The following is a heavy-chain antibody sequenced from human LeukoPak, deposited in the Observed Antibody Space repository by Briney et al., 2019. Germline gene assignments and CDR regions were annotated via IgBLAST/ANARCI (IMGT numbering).Heavy chain of an antibody. CDR1: GGSFSGYY. CDR2: INHSGST. Sequence: PSETLSLTCAVYGGSFSGYYWSWIRQPPGKGLEWIGEINHSGSTNYNPSLKSRVTISVDTSKNQFSLKLSSVTAADTAVYYCARVGAAYYDSSGPFDYWGQGTLVTVSS. V-gene: IGHV4-34*01. D-gene: IGHD3-22*01. CDR3: ARVGAAYYDSSGPFDY. J-gene: IGHJ4*02.